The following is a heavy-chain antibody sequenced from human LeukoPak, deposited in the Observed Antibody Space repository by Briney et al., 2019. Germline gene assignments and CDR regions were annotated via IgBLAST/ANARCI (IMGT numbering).Heavy chain of an antibody. Sequence: SVKVSCKASGGTFSSYAISWVRQAPGQGLEWMGGIIPIFGTANYAQKSQGRVTITADESTSTAYMELSSLRSDDTAVCYCARILGYCSSTSCYRPVDYWGQGTLVTVSS. CDR3: ARILGYCSSTSCYRPVDY. J-gene: IGHJ4*02. V-gene: IGHV1-69*13. CDR1: GGTFSSYA. CDR2: IIPIFGTA. D-gene: IGHD2-2*02.